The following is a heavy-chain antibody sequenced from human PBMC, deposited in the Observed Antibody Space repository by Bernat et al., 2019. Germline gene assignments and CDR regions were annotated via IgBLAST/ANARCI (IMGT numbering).Heavy chain of an antibody. CDR3: ARDLPPIMITFGGGSAFDI. J-gene: IGHJ3*02. V-gene: IGHV3-66*03. Sequence: EVQLVESGGGVIQPGGSLRLSCAASGFTVSSNYMSWVRQAPGKGLEWVSNLYSGGTTFYADSVKGRFTISRDNSKNTLYLQMNSLRAEDTAVYYCARDLPPIMITFGGGSAFDIWGQGTMVTVSS. CDR2: LYSGGTT. D-gene: IGHD3-16*01. CDR1: GFTVSSNY.